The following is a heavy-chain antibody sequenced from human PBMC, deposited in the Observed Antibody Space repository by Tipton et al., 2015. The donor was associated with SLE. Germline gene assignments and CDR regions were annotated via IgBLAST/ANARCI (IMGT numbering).Heavy chain of an antibody. CDR1: GFTFSGYS. V-gene: IGHV3-21*04. D-gene: IGHD3-9*01. J-gene: IGHJ4*02. CDR3: ARGGRFDNQGFDY. Sequence: AVSGFTFSGYSMNWVRQAPGKGLEWVSFIDSSSNYIYYADSVKGRFTISRDNSRNTLYLQMSSLRAEDTAVYYCARGGRFDNQGFDYWGQGTLVTVSS. CDR2: IDSSSNYI.